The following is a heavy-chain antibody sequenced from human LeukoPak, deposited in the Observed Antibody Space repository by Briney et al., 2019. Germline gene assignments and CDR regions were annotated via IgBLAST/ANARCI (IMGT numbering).Heavy chain of an antibody. CDR3: AKGTIAAAGTDCDY. V-gene: IGHV3-23*01. D-gene: IGHD6-13*01. CDR2: ISGRDGYT. CDR1: GFTFSSYA. J-gene: IGHJ4*02. Sequence: GGSLRLSCAASGFTFSSYAMSWVRQAPGKGLEWVSAISGRDGYTYYADSVKGRFTISRDNSKDTLFLHMSSLRAEDTAVYHCAKGTIAAAGTDCDYWGQGTQVTVSS.